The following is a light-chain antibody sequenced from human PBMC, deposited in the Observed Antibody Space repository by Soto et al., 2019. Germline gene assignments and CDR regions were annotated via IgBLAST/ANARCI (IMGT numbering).Light chain of an antibody. Sequence: EIVLTQSPATLSVSPGARATLSCRASQSVGSNLAWFQQKPGQAPRLLIYGASTRATGVPARFSGSGSGTDFTLTISSLQSEDFAVYYCQQYTNWPPITFGQGTRLENK. V-gene: IGKV3-15*01. CDR1: QSVGSN. CDR3: QQYTNWPPIT. J-gene: IGKJ5*01. CDR2: GAS.